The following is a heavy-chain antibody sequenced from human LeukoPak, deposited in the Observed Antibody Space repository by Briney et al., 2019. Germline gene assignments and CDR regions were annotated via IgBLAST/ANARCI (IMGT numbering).Heavy chain of an antibody. Sequence: GGSLRLSCAASGFTFSSYWMSWVRQAPGKGLEWVANIKQDGSEKYYVDSVKVRFTISRDNAKNSLYLQMNSLRAEDTAVYYCARDARDFWSGYSHYWGQGTLVTVSS. V-gene: IGHV3-7*01. CDR1: GFTFSSYW. D-gene: IGHD3-3*01. CDR2: IKQDGSEK. J-gene: IGHJ4*02. CDR3: ARDARDFWSGYSHY.